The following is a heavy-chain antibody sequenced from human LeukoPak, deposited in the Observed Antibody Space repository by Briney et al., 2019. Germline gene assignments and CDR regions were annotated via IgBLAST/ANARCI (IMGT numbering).Heavy chain of an antibody. J-gene: IGHJ5*02. CDR2: IYYSGNT. CDR3: ARYRYSSGWPNWFDP. Sequence: SETPSLTCTVSGGSISSSSYYWGWIRQPPGKGLEWIGTIYYSGNTYYNPSLKSRVTLSVDTSKNHFSLRLSSVTGADTAVYYCARYRYSSGWPNWFDPWGQGTLVTVSS. V-gene: IGHV4-39*02. D-gene: IGHD6-19*01. CDR1: GGSISSSSYY.